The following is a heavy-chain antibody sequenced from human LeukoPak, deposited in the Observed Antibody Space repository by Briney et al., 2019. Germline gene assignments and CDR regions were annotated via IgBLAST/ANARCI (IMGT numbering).Heavy chain of an antibody. Sequence: GGSLRLSCAGSGFIFAGYTMNWVRQAPGKGLEWVAVIWDDGSNKYYADSVRGRITISRDNSKNTLYLQVDSLRAEDTAVYYCARDANFGYDAFDIWGQGTMVTVSS. J-gene: IGHJ3*02. CDR2: IWDDGSNK. D-gene: IGHD3-10*01. V-gene: IGHV3-33*08. CDR3: ARDANFGYDAFDI. CDR1: GFIFAGYT.